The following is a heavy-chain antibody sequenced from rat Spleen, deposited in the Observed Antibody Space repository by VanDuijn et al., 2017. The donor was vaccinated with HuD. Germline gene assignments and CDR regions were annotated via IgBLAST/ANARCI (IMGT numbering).Heavy chain of an antibody. CDR3: ARYYGYKFDY. Sequence: EVQLVKSDGGLVQPGRSLKLSCAASGFTFSDYYMAWVRQAPTKGLEWVATISYDGSSTYYRDSVKGRFTISRDNEKSTLYLQMDSLRSEDTATYYCARYYGYKFDYWGQGVMVTVSS. D-gene: IGHD1-9*01. CDR1: GFTFSDYY. J-gene: IGHJ2*01. CDR2: ISYDGSST. V-gene: IGHV5-29*01.